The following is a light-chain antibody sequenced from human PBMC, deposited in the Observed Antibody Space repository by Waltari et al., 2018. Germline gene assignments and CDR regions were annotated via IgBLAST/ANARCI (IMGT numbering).Light chain of an antibody. J-gene: IGLJ2*01. Sequence: QSVLTQPPSVSGAPGQRVTISCTGSSSNIGAGYDVNWYQLLPGTAPKLLIYGISDWPAGLPDRFSDSRSATSASLAISGLQAEDEAYYYCQSSDSTLYGVVFGGGTKLTVL. CDR1: SSNIGAGYD. CDR2: GIS. V-gene: IGLV1-40*01. CDR3: QSSDSTLYGVV.